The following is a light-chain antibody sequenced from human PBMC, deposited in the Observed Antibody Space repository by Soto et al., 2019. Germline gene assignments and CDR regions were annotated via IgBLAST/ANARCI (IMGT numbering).Light chain of an antibody. V-gene: IGKV3-20*01. CDR2: GAS. CDR1: QSVSSGS. J-gene: IGKJ2*01. CDR3: QQYAGSPRT. Sequence: EIVLTQSPGTLSVSPGERATLSCRASQSVSSGSLAWYQQKRGQAPRPLIYGASSKATGIPDRFSGSGSETDFTLTITRLEPEDSAVYYCQQYAGSPRTFGRGTKVDIK.